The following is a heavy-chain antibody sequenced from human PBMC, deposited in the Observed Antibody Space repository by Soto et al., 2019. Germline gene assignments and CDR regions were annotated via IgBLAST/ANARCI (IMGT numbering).Heavy chain of an antibody. CDR3: ARVFEGYGGNFVDWYFDL. D-gene: IGHD4-17*01. CDR1: GYTFTSYG. V-gene: IGHV1-18*01. J-gene: IGHJ2*01. Sequence: QVQLVQSGAEVKKPGASVKVSCKASGYTFTSYGISWVRQAPGQGLEWMGWISAYNGNTNYAQKLQGRVTMTTDTSTSTADMELRSLRSDDTAVYYCARVFEGYGGNFVDWYFDLWGRGTLVTVSS. CDR2: ISAYNGNT.